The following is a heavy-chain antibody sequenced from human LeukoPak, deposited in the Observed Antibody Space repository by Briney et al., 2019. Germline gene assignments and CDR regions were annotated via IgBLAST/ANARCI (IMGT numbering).Heavy chain of an antibody. CDR1: GFTFSSYW. J-gene: IGHJ3*02. CDR3: ARHGGYCGGDCHDAFDI. V-gene: IGHV3-74*01. CDR2: INSDASST. Sequence: GGSLRLSCAASGFTFSSYWMHWVRQAPGKGLVWVSRINSDASSTSYADSVKGRFTISRDNAKNTLYLQMNSLRAEDTAVYYCARHGGYCGGDCHDAFDIWGQGTMVTVSS. D-gene: IGHD2-21*02.